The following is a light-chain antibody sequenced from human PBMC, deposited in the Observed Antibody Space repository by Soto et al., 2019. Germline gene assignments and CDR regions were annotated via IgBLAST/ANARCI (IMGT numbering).Light chain of an antibody. CDR3: LQGTPWPPT. J-gene: IGKJ1*01. CDR1: QSLVYRDGYAY. CDR2: RAS. Sequence: DVVMTQSPLSLPVTLGQPASISCRSSQSLVYRDGYAYLSWFHQRPGQSPRRLIYRASNRDSGGPDRFSGSGSGTDFTLKISRVEAEDVGISYCLQGTPWPPTFGRGAEVEI. V-gene: IGKV2-30*01.